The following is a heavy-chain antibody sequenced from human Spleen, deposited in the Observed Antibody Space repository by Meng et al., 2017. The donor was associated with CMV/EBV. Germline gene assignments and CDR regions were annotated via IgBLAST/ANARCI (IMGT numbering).Heavy chain of an antibody. J-gene: IGHJ1*01. Sequence: SETLSLTCAVSGASISISNWWSWVRQPPGKGLEWIGEIYHSGSTNYNPSLKSRVTISVDKSKNQFSMKLSSVTAADTAVYYCARVNRYCSSTSCRGGYFQHWGQGTLVTVSS. CDR2: IYHSGST. CDR3: ARVNRYCSSTSCRGGYFQH. V-gene: IGHV4-4*02. CDR1: GASISISNW. D-gene: IGHD2-2*01.